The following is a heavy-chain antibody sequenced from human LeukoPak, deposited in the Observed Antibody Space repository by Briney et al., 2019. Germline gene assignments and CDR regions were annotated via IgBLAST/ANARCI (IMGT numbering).Heavy chain of an antibody. CDR2: IYYSGST. V-gene: IGHV4-39*01. CDR3: ARGYCTNGICHPFDY. D-gene: IGHD2-8*01. Sequence: SETLSLTCTVSGGSISSGSYYWGWIRQPPGKGLEWIGSIYYSGSTYYNPSLKSRVTISVDTSKNQFSLKLSSVTAADTAVYYCARGYCTNGICHPFDYWGQGTLVTVSS. J-gene: IGHJ4*02. CDR1: GGSISSGSYY.